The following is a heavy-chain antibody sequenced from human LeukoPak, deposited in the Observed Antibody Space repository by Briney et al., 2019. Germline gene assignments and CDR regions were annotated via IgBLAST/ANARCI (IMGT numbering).Heavy chain of an antibody. CDR3: ARGGSYSSGWYGYYYMDV. CDR2: INHSGST. V-gene: IGHV4-34*01. J-gene: IGHJ6*03. Sequence: SETLSLTCAVYGRSFSGYYWSWIRQPPGKGLEWIGEINHSGSTNYNPSLKSRVTISVDTSKNQFSLKLSSVTAADTAVYYCARGGSYSSGWYGYYYMDVWGKGTTVTVSS. D-gene: IGHD6-19*01. CDR1: GRSFSGYY.